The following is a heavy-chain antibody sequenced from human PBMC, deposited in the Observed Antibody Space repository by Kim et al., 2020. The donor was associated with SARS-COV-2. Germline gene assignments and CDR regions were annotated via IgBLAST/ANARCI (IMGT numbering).Heavy chain of an antibody. Sequence: YYADYVKDRFTVSRDNSKNTLDLQMNSQRAEDTAVYYCATSVAGTRPSDYWGHGTLVTVSS. V-gene: IGHV3-33*01. D-gene: IGHD6-19*01. J-gene: IGHJ4*01. CDR3: ATSVAGTRPSDY.